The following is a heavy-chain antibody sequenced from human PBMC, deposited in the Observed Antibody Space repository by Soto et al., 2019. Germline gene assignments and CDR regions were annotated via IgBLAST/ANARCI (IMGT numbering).Heavy chain of an antibody. J-gene: IGHJ3*01. CDR2: IIPVFDKA. CDR1: GGSFGSSA. D-gene: IGHD3-16*01. CDR3: ARLRRDWGDAFDL. V-gene: IGHV1-69*13. Sequence: SVKVSCKASGGSFGSSAISWVRQAPAQGLEWMGEIIPVFDKANYAQNFQGRLTITADEPTGTVFMQLSSLRSEDTAVYFCARLRRDWGDAFDLWGLGTLVTVSS.